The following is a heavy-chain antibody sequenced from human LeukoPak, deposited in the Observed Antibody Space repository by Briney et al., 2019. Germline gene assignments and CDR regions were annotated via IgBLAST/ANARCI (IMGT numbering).Heavy chain of an antibody. CDR3: ARASATYYYDSSGYDFDY. J-gene: IGHJ4*02. V-gene: IGHV4-59*08. Sequence: SETLSLTCTVSGGSISSYYWSWIRQPPGKGLEWIGYIYYSGSTNYNPSLKSRVTISVDTSKNQFPLKLSSVTAADTAVYYCARASATYYYDSSGYDFDYWGQGTLVTVSS. CDR1: GGSISSYY. D-gene: IGHD3-22*01. CDR2: IYYSGST.